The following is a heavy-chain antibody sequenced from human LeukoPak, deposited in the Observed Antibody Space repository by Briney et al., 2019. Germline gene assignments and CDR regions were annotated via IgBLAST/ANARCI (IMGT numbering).Heavy chain of an antibody. Sequence: PGGSLRLSCAASGFNFRSYAFHWVRQAPGKGPEGMAFITYDGTDTYYAHSVKGRFTLSRDNSQNTLYLQMTSLRAADTAVYYCARPGGYAFDMWGQGTMVTVSS. CDR2: ITYDGTDT. CDR3: ARPGGYAFDM. D-gene: IGHD3-16*01. V-gene: IGHV3-30*04. J-gene: IGHJ3*02. CDR1: GFNFRSYA.